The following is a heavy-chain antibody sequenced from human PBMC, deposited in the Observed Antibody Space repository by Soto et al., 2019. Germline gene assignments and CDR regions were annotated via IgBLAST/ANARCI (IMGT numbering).Heavy chain of an antibody. CDR2: IYYSGST. J-gene: IGHJ5*02. D-gene: IGHD6-19*01. CDR3: ARHPRAVAGTGWFDP. Sequence: SETRSLTCTVSGGSISSSSYYWGWIRQPPGKGLEWIGSIYYSGSTYYTPSLKSRVTISVDTSKNQFPLKLSSVTAADTAVYYCARHPRAVAGTGWFDPWGQGTLVTVSS. CDR1: GGSISSSSYY. V-gene: IGHV4-39*01.